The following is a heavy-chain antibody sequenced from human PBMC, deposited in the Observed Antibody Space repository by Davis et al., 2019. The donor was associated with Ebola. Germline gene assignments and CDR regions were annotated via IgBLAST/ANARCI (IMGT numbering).Heavy chain of an antibody. D-gene: IGHD3-3*01. CDR2: INHSGST. J-gene: IGHJ5*02. Sequence: MPSETLSLTCAVYGGSFSGYYWSWIRQPPGKGLEWIGEINHSGSTNYNPSLKSRVTISVDKSKNQFSLKLSSVTAADTAVYYCARGCYDFWSGYYKYNWFDPWGQGTLVTVSS. CDR1: GGSFSGYY. V-gene: IGHV4-34*01. CDR3: ARGCYDFWSGYYKYNWFDP.